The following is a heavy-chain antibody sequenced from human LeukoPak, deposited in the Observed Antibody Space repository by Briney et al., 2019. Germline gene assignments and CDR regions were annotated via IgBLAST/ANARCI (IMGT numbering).Heavy chain of an antibody. CDR3: VTTWGAHYWYFDL. J-gene: IGHJ2*01. V-gene: IGHV3-21*01. CDR2: ITSSNNYI. CDR1: GFTFSSYS. Sequence: GGSLRLSCAGSGFTFSSYSMNWVRQARGKGGEWVSSITSSNNYIYYADSMKGRFTISRDNAKNSLYLQMNGLRAEDTAVYYCVTTWGAHYWYFDLWGRGALVTVSS. D-gene: IGHD1-26*01.